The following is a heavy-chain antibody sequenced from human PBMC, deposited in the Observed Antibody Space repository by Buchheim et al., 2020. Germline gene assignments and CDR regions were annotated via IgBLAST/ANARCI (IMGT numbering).Heavy chain of an antibody. J-gene: IGHJ6*02. CDR3: ARGRGELVYYFAMDV. V-gene: IGHV3-53*02. CDR1: GFSVSNNY. Sequence: EVQLVETGGGLIQPGGSLRLSCAPSGFSVSNNYISWVRRAPGKGLEWVSMIYSGGATYYADSVKGRFSISRDISKNTVYLQMNSLRVEDTAVYYCARGRGELVYYFAMDVWGQGTT. D-gene: IGHD3-10*01. CDR2: IYSGGAT.